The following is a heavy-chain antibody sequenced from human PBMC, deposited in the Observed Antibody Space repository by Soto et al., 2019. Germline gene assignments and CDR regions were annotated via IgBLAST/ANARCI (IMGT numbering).Heavy chain of an antibody. V-gene: IGHV4-34*01. CDR3: ARVERGTATTVVDAFDI. J-gene: IGHJ3*02. D-gene: IGHD1-1*01. Sequence: QVQLQQWGAGLLKPSETLSLTCAVYGGFVSSGSYYWSWIRQPPGKGLEWIGEMSHSGGTHFNPTVKGRVTISVDTSKNQFSLKMSSVTAAATALYYCARVERGTATTVVDAFDICGPGTMVTVSS. CDR2: MSHSGGT. CDR1: GGFVSSGSYY.